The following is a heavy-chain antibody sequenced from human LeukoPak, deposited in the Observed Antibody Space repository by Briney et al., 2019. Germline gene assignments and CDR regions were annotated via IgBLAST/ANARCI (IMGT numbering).Heavy chain of an antibody. CDR2: ISYDGSNK. J-gene: IGHJ6*02. Sequence: GGSLRLSCAASGFTFSSYSMNWVRQAPGKGLEWVAVISYDGSNKYYADSVKGRFTISRGNSKNTLYLQMNSLRAEDTAVYYCARTLVVVMYYGMDVWGQGTTVTVSS. CDR3: ARTLVVVMYYGMDV. D-gene: IGHD3-22*01. CDR1: GFTFSSYS. V-gene: IGHV3-30*03.